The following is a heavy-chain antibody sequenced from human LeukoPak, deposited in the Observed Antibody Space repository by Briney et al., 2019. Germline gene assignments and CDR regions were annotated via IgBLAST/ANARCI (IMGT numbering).Heavy chain of an antibody. CDR3: ARGTLLGSSSSLLFDY. CDR1: GYPISSGYY. D-gene: IGHD6-13*01. V-gene: IGHV4-38-2*02. J-gene: IGHJ4*02. CDR2: IYHSGST. Sequence: SETLSLTCTVSGYPISSGYYWGWLRQPPGEGLEWHGSIYHSGSTYYNPSLNSRVTISVDTSQNQFSLKLSSVTAADTAVYYCARGTLLGSSSSLLFDYWGQGTLVTVSS.